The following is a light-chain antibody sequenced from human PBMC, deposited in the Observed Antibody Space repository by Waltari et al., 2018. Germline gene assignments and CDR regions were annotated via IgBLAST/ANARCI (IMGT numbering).Light chain of an antibody. CDR2: GAS. CDR1: QSLTKRY. CDR3: QQYGSSILYT. J-gene: IGKJ2*01. V-gene: IGKV3-20*01. Sequence: EVVLTQSPDTLSLSPGERATLSCRASQSLTKRYLAWYQQKPGQAPRLLIYGASSRSPCIPNRFSGSGSGTDFTLTISRLEPEDFAVYYCQQYGSSILYTFGQGTKLEIK.